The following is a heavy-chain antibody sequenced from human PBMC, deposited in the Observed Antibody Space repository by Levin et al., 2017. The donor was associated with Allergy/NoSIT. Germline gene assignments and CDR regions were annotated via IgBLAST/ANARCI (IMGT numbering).Heavy chain of an antibody. Sequence: LSLTCTVSGAAVSSGNYYWSWIRQTPGKGLEWIGKIYSSESTNYNPSFKSRVTMSIDTSRNHFSLKVTSVTAADTAVYYCARALWKRGMDVWGQGTTVTVTS. V-gene: IGHV4-61*03. CDR2: IYSSEST. CDR1: GAAVSSGNYY. CDR3: ARALWKRGMDV. J-gene: IGHJ6*02. D-gene: IGHD3-3*01.